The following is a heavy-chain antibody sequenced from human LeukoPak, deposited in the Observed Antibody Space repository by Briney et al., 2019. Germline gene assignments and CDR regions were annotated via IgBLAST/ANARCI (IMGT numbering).Heavy chain of an antibody. J-gene: IGHJ6*02. D-gene: IGHD6-13*01. V-gene: IGHV3-48*01. CDR1: GFTFSSYS. CDR2: ISSSSSTI. CDR3: ARDGGASSSWDYYYGMDV. Sequence: GGSLRLSCAASGFTFSSYSMTWVRQAPGKGLEWVSYISSSSSTIYYADSVKGRFTISRDNAKNSLYLQMNSLRAEDTAVYYCARDGGASSSWDYYYGMDVWGQGTTVTVSS.